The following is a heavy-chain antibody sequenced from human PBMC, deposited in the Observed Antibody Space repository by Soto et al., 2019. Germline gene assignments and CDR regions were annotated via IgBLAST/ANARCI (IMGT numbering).Heavy chain of an antibody. CDR3: ARELDGIDV. J-gene: IGHJ6*02. CDR2: ISSSGHYT. Sequence: QVQLVESGGRLVKPGGSLRLSCAASGLIFSDYYMSWIRQAPGKGLEWVSYISSSGHYTKNADSVQGRFTISRDNAKNSLYLQMNNLRAEDTAVYYCARELDGIDVWGQGTTVTVSS. CDR1: GLIFSDYY. V-gene: IGHV3-11*05.